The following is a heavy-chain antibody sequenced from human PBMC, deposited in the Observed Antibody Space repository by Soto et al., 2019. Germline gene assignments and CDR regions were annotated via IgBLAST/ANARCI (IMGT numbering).Heavy chain of an antibody. J-gene: IGHJ6*02. Sequence: GASVKVSCKASGYTFSNYGISWVRQAPGQGPEWMGWISAYSDDTNYAQNLQGRVTLTTDTSTTTAYMELRSLRSDDTAVYYCARDKFGSYYPTGDYYYGMDVWGQGTTVTVSS. CDR2: ISAYSDDT. D-gene: IGHD1-26*01. CDR3: ARDKFGSYYPTGDYYYGMDV. CDR1: GYTFSNYG. V-gene: IGHV1-18*01.